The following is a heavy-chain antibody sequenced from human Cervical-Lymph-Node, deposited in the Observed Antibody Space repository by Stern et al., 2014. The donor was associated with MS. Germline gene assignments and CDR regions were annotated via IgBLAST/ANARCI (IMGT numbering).Heavy chain of an antibody. D-gene: IGHD2-2*01. CDR1: GDSISHDNW. J-gene: IGHJ4*02. Sequence: QLQLQESGPGLVRPSGTLSLTCAVSGDSISHDNWWSWVRQPPGKGLEWIGEVYHTGSANYDPSLKSRVTISVDKSKNQFSLRLTSMTAADTAVYYCARDQGFQLMNSWGQGTLVIVSS. CDR3: ARDQGFQLMNS. V-gene: IGHV4-4*02. CDR2: VYHTGSA.